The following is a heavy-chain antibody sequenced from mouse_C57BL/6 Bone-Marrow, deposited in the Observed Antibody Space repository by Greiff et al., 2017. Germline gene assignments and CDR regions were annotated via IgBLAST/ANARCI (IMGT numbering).Heavy chain of an antibody. CDR1: GFSFNTYA. D-gene: IGHD1-1*01. Sequence: EVQLVESGGGLVQPKGSLKLSCAASGFSFNTYAMNWVRQAPGTGLEWVARIRSKSNHYATYYADSVKARFTISRDDSESMLYLQMNNLKTEDTAMYFCVRGYYGSPHYFDYWGQGTTLTVSS. V-gene: IGHV10-1*01. J-gene: IGHJ2*01. CDR3: VRGYYGSPHYFDY. CDR2: IRSKSNHYAT.